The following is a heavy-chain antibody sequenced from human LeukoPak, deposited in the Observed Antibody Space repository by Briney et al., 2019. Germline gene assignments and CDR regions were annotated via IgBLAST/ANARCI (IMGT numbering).Heavy chain of an antibody. Sequence: SETLSLTCTVSGGSISSISYYWGWIRQPPGKGLGWIGSMYHNGSTYYNPSLKSRVTISVDTSKNQFSLKLSSVTAADTAVYYCARGRGISIFGVPLPRTVFDPWGQGTLVTVSS. V-gene: IGHV4-39*07. CDR1: GGSISSISYY. J-gene: IGHJ5*02. CDR3: ARGRGISIFGVPLPRTVFDP. CDR2: MYHNGST. D-gene: IGHD3-3*01.